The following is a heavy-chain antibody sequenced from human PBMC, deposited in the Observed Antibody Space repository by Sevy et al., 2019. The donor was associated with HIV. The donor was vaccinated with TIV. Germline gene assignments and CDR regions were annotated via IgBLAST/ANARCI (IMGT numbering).Heavy chain of an antibody. J-gene: IGHJ3*02. CDR1: GFPFSSYA. V-gene: IGHV3-23*01. CDR3: AKDGGPVAGDI. Sequence: GSLRLSCAASGFPFSSYAMSWVRQAPGKGLVWVSVISDSDGGIYYADSVKGRFTISRDNSKNTLYLQMNSLRAEDTAVYYCAKDGGPVAGDIWGQGTMVTVSS. D-gene: IGHD6-19*01. CDR2: ISDSDGGI.